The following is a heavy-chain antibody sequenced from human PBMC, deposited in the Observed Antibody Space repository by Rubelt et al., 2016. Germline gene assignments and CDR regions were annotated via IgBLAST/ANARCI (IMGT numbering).Heavy chain of an antibody. CDR2: ISGSGGST. CDR1: GFTFSYYA. V-gene: IGHV3-23*04. J-gene: IGHJ4*02. D-gene: IGHD2-21*02. CDR3: AKESGVSMRSVVTYFDY. Sequence: EVQVVESGGGLVQPGGSLRISCGASGFTFSYYAMSWVRQAPGKGLEWVAGISGSGGSTYYADSVKVRFTISRDNSKNTVYLQVNSRRADDTAIYYCAKESGVSMRSVVTYFDYWGQGTLVTVSP.